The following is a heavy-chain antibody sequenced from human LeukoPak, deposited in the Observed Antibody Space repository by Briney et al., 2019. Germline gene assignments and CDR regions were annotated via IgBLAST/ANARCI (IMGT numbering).Heavy chain of an antibody. CDR3: ARDLRGQLWGGDYYFDY. CDR2: ISYDGSNK. Sequence: GRSLRLSRAASGFTFSSYAMHWVRQAPGKGLEWVAVISYDGSNKYYADSVKGRFTISRDNSKNTLYLQMNSLRAEDTAVYYCARDLRGQLWGGDYYFDYWGQGTLVTVSS. V-gene: IGHV3-30*04. D-gene: IGHD5-18*01. J-gene: IGHJ4*02. CDR1: GFTFSSYA.